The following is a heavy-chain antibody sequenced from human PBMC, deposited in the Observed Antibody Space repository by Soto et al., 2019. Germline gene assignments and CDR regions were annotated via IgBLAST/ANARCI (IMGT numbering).Heavy chain of an antibody. D-gene: IGHD3-22*01. V-gene: IGHV3-21*01. J-gene: IGHJ4*02. CDR2: ITSSSSYI. CDR1: GVTFSLYS. CDR3: VRARSTDSRPDY. Sequence: SLRLSCAASGVTFSLYSMIWVRQAPGKGLEWVASITSSSSYIYYEDSLKARFTISRDNAKNSLFLQLDSRRAEDTAVYFCVRARSTDSRPDYWGQGTLVTVSS.